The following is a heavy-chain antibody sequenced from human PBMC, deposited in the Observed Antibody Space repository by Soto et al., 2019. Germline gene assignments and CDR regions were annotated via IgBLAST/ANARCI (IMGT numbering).Heavy chain of an antibody. Sequence: PSETLSLTWAIYGVSYSPYHWSGILQSPGKGLEWIGEVNLSGNTYYNPSFKTRVTMSVDASKNQFSLKMGSLTAADTAIYYCARSPTFYNYVWGNSTYWGQGALVTVSS. D-gene: IGHD3-16*01. V-gene: IGHV4-34*01. J-gene: IGHJ4*02. CDR3: ARSPTFYNYVWGNSTY. CDR1: GVSYSPYH. CDR2: VNLSGNT.